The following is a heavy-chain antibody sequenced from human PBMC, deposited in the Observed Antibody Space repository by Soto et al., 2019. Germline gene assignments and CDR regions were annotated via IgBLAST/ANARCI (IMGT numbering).Heavy chain of an antibody. CDR2: IYWDDDE. Sequence: QITLKESGPTLVKPTQTLTLTCTFSGFSLSTTAEGVGWIRQPPGKALEWLALIYWDDDERYSPSLKSRLTNHKETSKNPVVLTMTHGDPVDPATYYRANGSCSRCDCYSKSNPDLWGQGNLVNLSS. D-gene: IGHD2-21*02. CDR3: ANGSCSRCDCYSKSNPDL. V-gene: IGHV2-5*02. J-gene: IGHJ4*01. CDR1: GFSLSTTAEG.